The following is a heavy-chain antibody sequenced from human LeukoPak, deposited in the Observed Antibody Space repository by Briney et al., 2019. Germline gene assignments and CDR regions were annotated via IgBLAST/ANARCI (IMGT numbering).Heavy chain of an antibody. Sequence: PGESLKISCKGSGYSFTSYWIGWVRQMPGKGLEWMGIIYPGDSDTRYSPSFQGQVTISADKSISTAYLQWSSLKASDTAMYYCARRDYYDSSGYQGTEYFQHWARAPWSPSPQ. CDR3: ARRDYYDSSGYQGTEYFQH. CDR2: IYPGDSDT. D-gene: IGHD3-22*01. J-gene: IGHJ1*01. V-gene: IGHV5-51*01. CDR1: GYSFTSYW.